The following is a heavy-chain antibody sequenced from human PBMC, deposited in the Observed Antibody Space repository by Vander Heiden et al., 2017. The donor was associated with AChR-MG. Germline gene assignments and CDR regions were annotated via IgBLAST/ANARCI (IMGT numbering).Heavy chain of an antibody. CDR3: ARKGPVAATGEFDY. Sequence: QVQLVQSGAEAQKPGSSVKVSCKDSGGTFRSYAISWVRQAPGQGLEWMGGIIPSFGTANYAQKFQGRVTITADKSTSTAYMELSSLRSEDTAVYYCARKGPVAATGEFDYWGQGTLVTVSS. CDR1: GGTFRSYA. J-gene: IGHJ4*02. CDR2: IIPSFGTA. V-gene: IGHV1-69*06. D-gene: IGHD6-19*01.